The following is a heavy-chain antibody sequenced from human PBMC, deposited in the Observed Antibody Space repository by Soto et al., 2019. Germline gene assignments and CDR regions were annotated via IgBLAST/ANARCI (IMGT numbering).Heavy chain of an antibody. Sequence: QITLKESGPTLVKPTQTLTLTCTFSGFSLSTSGVGVGWIRQPPGKALEWLALIYWDDDKRYSPSLKSRLTIPKDTSXXQXVXXMTNMDPVDTATYYCAHSAGYCISTSCSYVGWFDPWGQGTLVTVSS. CDR1: GFSLSTSGVG. CDR2: IYWDDDK. J-gene: IGHJ5*02. D-gene: IGHD2-2*01. V-gene: IGHV2-5*02. CDR3: AHSAGYCISTSCSYVGWFDP.